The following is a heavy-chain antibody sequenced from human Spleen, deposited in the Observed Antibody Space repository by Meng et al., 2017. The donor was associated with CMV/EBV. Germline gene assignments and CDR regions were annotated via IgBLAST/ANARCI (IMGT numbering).Heavy chain of an antibody. Sequence: GPLRLSCTVSGGSISSASSYYWGWIRRPPGKGLQYIGSISYSGNTYYNPSLESRVTMSLETSKNQFSLKLTSVTAADTAAYYCARSPAGDFEYFQHWGQGTLVTVSS. J-gene: IGHJ1*01. CDR2: ISYSGNT. D-gene: IGHD4-17*01. CDR1: GGSISSASSYY. V-gene: IGHV4-39*07. CDR3: ARSPAGDFEYFQH.